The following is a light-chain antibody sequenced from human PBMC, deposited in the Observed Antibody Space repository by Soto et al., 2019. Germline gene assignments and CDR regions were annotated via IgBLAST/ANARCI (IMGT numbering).Light chain of an antibody. V-gene: IGKV4-1*01. CDR1: LSVLYKSNNKNH. CDR3: QQYNNWPPYT. Sequence: DIVITQSPYSLSVSLCERATMNCKFILSVLYKSNNKNHLAWYQQKPGQPPQLIIYWASTRESGVPERFSGSGSGTEFTLTISSLESEDFALYFCQQYNNWPPYTFGQGTKVDIK. CDR2: WAS. J-gene: IGKJ2*01.